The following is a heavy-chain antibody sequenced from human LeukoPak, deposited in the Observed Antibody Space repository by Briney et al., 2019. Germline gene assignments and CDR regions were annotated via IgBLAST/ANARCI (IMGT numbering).Heavy chain of an antibody. CDR2: IWYDGSNK. D-gene: IGHD3-9*01. V-gene: IGHV3-33*01. CDR1: GFTFSSYG. J-gene: IGHJ6*02. CDR3: ARGGNYDILTGYYYYGMDV. Sequence: GGSLRLSYAASGFTFSSYGMHWDRQATGKGLEWVAIIWYDGSNKYYADSVKGRFTISRDNSKNTLYLQMNSLRAEDTAVYYCARGGNYDILTGYYYYGMDVWGQGTTVTVSS.